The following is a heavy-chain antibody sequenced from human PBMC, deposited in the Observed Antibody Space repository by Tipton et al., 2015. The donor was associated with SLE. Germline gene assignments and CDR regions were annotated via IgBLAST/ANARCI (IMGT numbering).Heavy chain of an antibody. CDR2: IYPGDSDT. CDR3: ARQGGWTGSRGHFDY. CDR1: GYSFTSHW. Sequence: QLVQSGPEVKKPGESLRLSCKVSGYSFTSHWIGWVRQMPGTGLEWMGIIYPGDSDTTYSPSFQGQVTFSVDKSISTAYLQWSNLKASDTAMYYCARQGGWTGSRGHFDYWGQGTLVTVSS. V-gene: IGHV5-51*01. J-gene: IGHJ4*02. D-gene: IGHD3/OR15-3a*01.